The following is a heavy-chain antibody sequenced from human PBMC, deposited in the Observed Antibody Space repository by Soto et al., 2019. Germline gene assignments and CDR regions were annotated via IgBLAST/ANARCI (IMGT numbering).Heavy chain of an antibody. V-gene: IGHV3-23*01. J-gene: IGHJ4*02. Sequence: GGSLRLSCAASGFSFVNYAMNWVRQAPGKGLEWVSGLSGSGTSTYYADSVKGRFTISRDNSRDTLFLQMNSLTADDTAVYYCAKATTNGGWFNPFDSWGQGALVTIS. CDR1: GFSFVNYA. CDR2: LSGSGTST. CDR3: AKATTNGGWFNPFDS. D-gene: IGHD6-19*01.